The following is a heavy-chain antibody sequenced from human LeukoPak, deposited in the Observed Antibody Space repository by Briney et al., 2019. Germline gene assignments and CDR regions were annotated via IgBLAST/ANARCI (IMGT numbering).Heavy chain of an antibody. V-gene: IGHV1-46*01. CDR1: GYTFTSYY. J-gene: IGHJ2*01. CDR2: INPSGGST. D-gene: IGHD2-21*02. CDR3: ARTLAYCGGDCYWYFDL. Sequence: ASVKISCKAFGYTFTSYYMHWVRQAPGQGLEWMGIINPSGGSTSYAQKFQGRVTMTRDMSTSTVYMELSSLRSEDTAVYYCARTLAYCGGDCYWYFDLWGRGTLVTVSS.